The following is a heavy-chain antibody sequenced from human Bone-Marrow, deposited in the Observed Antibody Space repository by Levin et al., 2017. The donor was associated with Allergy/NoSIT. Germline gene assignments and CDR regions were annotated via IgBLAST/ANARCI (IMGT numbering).Heavy chain of an antibody. J-gene: IGHJ5*02. CDR2: IKEDGSEK. V-gene: IGHV3-7*01. D-gene: IGHD5-24*01. Sequence: PGLSLILSCASSGFPFRNSWMSWVRQAPGKGLEWVANIKEDGSEKYYVDSVKGRFTISRDNAKNSLYVQMNSLRAEDTAVYYCARDQFRRATIGARWFDPWGQGTLVTVSS. CDR3: ARDQFRRATIGARWFDP. CDR1: GFPFRNSW.